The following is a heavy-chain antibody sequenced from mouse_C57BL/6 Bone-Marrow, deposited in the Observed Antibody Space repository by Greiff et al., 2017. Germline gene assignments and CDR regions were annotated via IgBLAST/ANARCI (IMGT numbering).Heavy chain of an antibody. Sequence: EVQLQESGAELVRPGASVKLSCTASGFNIKDDYMHWVKPRPEQGLEWIGWIDPENGDTESASKVQGKATITIDTSSNTAYLQLSSLTSEDTAVYYCTRIAYWGQGTLVTGSA. J-gene: IGHJ3*01. V-gene: IGHV14-4*01. CDR2: IDPENGDT. CDR1: GFNIKDDY. CDR3: TRIAY.